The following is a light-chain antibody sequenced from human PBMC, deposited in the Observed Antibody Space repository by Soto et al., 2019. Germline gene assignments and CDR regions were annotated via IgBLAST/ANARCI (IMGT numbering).Light chain of an antibody. Sequence: QSVLTQPASVSGSPVQSITISCTGTSSDVGTYNYVSWYQQHSGKAPKLMIYEVSNRPSGVSNRFSGSKSCNTASLTISGLQAEDEADSYCSAYTSRLTLYVFGSGTKLTVL. CDR2: EVS. J-gene: IGLJ1*01. CDR3: SAYTSRLTLYV. CDR1: SSDVGTYNY. V-gene: IGLV2-14*01.